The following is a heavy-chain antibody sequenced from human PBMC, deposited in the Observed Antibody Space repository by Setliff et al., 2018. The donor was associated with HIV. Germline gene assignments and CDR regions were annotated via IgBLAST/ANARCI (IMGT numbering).Heavy chain of an antibody. V-gene: IGHV3-30*02. J-gene: IGHJ6*03. D-gene: IGHD2-15*01. CDR3: AKDRSVRDYNYHYLDG. Sequence: SLRLSCAASGFAFSTYGMHWVRQAPGKGLEWVAFIQYDGKRIYYGESVNGRFTISRDNPKNTLYLQMNSLRPEDTAVYYCAKDRSVRDYNYHYLDGWGKGTTVTVSS. CDR2: IQYDGKRI. CDR1: GFAFSTYG.